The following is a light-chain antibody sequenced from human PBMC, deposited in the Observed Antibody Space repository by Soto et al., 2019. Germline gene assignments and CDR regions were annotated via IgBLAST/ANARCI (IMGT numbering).Light chain of an antibody. CDR1: QSVSSY. CDR3: QQYGSSPRT. CDR2: DAS. Sequence: EIALTQSPATLSLSPGERATLSCRASQSVSSYLAWHQQKPGQAPRLLIYDASNRATGIPARFSGSGSGTDFTLTISRLEPEDFAVYYCQQYGSSPRTFGQGTKVDIK. V-gene: IGKV3-20*01. J-gene: IGKJ1*01.